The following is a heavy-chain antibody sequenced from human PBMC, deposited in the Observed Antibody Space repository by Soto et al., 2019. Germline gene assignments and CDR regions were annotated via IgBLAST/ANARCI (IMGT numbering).Heavy chain of an antibody. CDR2: ISAYNGNL. J-gene: IGHJ4*02. CDR1: GYTFSSYG. Sequence: GASVKVSCKASGYTFSSYGINWVRQAPGQGLEWMGWISAYNGNLNYAQKLQDRVTMTTDTSTSTAYMELRSLRSDDTAVYYCARDRTVAGTETFDHWGQGTLVTVSS. V-gene: IGHV1-18*01. D-gene: IGHD6-19*01. CDR3: ARDRTVAGTETFDH.